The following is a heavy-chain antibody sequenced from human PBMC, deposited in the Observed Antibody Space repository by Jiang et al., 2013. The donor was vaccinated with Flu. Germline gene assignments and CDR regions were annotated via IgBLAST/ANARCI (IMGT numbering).Heavy chain of an antibody. D-gene: IGHD2-2*01. J-gene: IGHJ4*02. CDR3: ARSSCSSTSCYLAPFDY. V-gene: IGHV4-38-2*01. Sequence: WGVDPASPPREGGVEWIGSIYHSGNTYYSPSLKSRVTISVDTSRNQFSLKLSSVTAADTAVYYCARSSCSSTSCYLAPFDYWGQGTLVTVSS. CDR2: IYHSGNT.